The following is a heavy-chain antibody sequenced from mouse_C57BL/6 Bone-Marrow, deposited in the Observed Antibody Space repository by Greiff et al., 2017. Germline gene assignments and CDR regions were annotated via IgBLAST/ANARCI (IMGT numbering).Heavy chain of an antibody. Sequence: EVHLVESGGGLVKPGGSLKLSCAASGFTFSSYAMSWVRQTPEKRLEWVATSSDGGSYTYYPDNVKGRFTISRDNAKNTQYLQMSHLKSEDTAMYYCARDPYAYWGQGTLVTVAA. CDR2: SSDGGSYT. CDR1: GFTFSSYA. CDR3: ARDPYAY. V-gene: IGHV5-4*01. D-gene: IGHD2-10*01. J-gene: IGHJ3*01.